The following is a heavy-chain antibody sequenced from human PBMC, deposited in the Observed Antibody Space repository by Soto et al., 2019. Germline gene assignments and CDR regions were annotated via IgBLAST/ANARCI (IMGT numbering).Heavy chain of an antibody. J-gene: IGHJ5*02. CDR3: AKGGTGAVDWFAP. CDR2: IRTSGGTT. Sequence: EVQLLESGGGLVQTGGSLRLSCAASGFSFSNYAMSGVRQAPGKGLEWVATIRTSGGTTYYADSVKGRFTISRDNSRNTIYLPMNSLRVEDTAGYYCAKGGTGAVDWFAPWGQGTLVTVSS. CDR1: GFSFSNYA. V-gene: IGHV3-23*01. D-gene: IGHD1-1*01.